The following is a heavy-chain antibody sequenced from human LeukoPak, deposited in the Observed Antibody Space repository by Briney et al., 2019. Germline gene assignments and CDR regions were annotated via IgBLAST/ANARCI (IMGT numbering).Heavy chain of an antibody. V-gene: IGHV5-51*01. D-gene: IGHD4-11*01. CDR2: TYPGDSET. J-gene: IGHJ4*02. CDR3: ARPSAATVTTEGDY. CDR1: GYSFSRYW. Sequence: GESLKISCKASGYSFSRYWIGWVRQMPGKGLEWMGMTYPGDSETRYHPSFQGQVTISAGRSITTAYLQWSSLKASDTAIDYCARPSAATVTTEGDYCGQETLVTVPS.